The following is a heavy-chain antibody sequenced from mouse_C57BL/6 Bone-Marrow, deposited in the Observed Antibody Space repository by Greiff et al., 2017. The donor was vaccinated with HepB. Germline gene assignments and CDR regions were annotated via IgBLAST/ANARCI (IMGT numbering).Heavy chain of an antibody. V-gene: IGHV1-74*01. CDR1: GYTFTSYW. D-gene: IGHD1-1*01. J-gene: IGHJ3*01. Sequence: QVQLQQPGAELVKPGASVKVSCKASGYTFTSYWMHWVKQRPGQGLEWIGRIHPSDSDTNYNQKFKGKATLTVDKSSSTAYMHLSSLTSEDSAVYYCAIVPYYGSSPFAYWGQGTLVTVSA. CDR3: AIVPYYGSSPFAY. CDR2: IHPSDSDT.